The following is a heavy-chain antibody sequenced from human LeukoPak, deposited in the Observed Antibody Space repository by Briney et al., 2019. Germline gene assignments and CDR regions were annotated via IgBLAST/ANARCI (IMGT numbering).Heavy chain of an antibody. V-gene: IGHV4-38-2*02. CDR3: ARGLVDVVVPAAIWFDP. D-gene: IGHD2-2*01. CDR2: IYHSGST. Sequence: SETLSLTCTVSGYSVSSGYYWGWIRQPPGKGLEWIGSIYHSGSTYYNPSLKSRVTISVDTSKNQFSLKLSSVTAADTAVYYCARGLVDVVVPAAIWFDPWGQGTLVTVSS. J-gene: IGHJ5*02. CDR1: GYSVSSGYY.